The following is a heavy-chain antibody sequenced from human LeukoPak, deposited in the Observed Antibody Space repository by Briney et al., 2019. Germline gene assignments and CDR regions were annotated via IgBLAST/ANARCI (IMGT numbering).Heavy chain of an antibody. CDR2: IYSGGST. J-gene: IGHJ4*02. Sequence: PGGSLRLSCAASGFTVSSNYMSWVRQAPGKGLEWVSVIYSGGSTYYADSVKGRFTISRHNSKNTLYLQMNSLRAEDTAVYYCARHEAAAGTLTLDYWGQGTLVTVSS. D-gene: IGHD6-13*01. CDR3: ARHEAAAGTLTLDY. V-gene: IGHV3-53*04. CDR1: GFTVSSNY.